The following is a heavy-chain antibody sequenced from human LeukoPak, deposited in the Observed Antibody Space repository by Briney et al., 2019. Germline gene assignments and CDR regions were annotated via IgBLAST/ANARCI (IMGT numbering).Heavy chain of an antibody. CDR2: ISNSGST. CDR1: GGPISHY. V-gene: IGHV4-59*11. CDR3: GRDALVGYLSFYYMDV. D-gene: IGHD2-15*01. Sequence: PSETLSLTCTVSGGPISHYWTWIRQSPVKGLEWIGDISNSGSTSYNPSLKSRVNISIDTSKNQFSLKLSSVTAADTAVYYCGRDALVGYLSFYYMDVWGKGTTVTVSS. J-gene: IGHJ6*03.